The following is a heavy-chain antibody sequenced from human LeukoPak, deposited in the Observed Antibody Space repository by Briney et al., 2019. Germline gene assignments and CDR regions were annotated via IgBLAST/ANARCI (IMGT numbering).Heavy chain of an antibody. V-gene: IGHV3-7*01. CDR1: GFTFSSYW. CDR2: IKQDGSEK. D-gene: IGHD3-10*01. CDR3: ARARYYGSGSYYPYYYYYMDV. J-gene: IGHJ6*03. Sequence: GGSLRLSCAASGFTFSSYWMSWVRQAPGKGLEWVANIKQDGSEKYYVDSVKGRFTISRDNARNSLYLQMNSLRAEDTAVYYCARARYYGSGSYYPYYYYYMDVWGKGTTVTVSS.